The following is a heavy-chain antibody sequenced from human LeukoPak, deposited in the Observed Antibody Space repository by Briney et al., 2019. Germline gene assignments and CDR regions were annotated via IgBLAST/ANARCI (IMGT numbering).Heavy chain of an antibody. D-gene: IGHD6-19*01. Sequence: SVKVSCKASGGTFSSYAISWVRQAPGQGLEWMGGIIPIFGTANYAQKFQGRVTITADESTSTAYMELSSLRSEDTAVYYCARSGTSGGAVAGPFLSSFDWFDPWGQGTLVTVSS. CDR3: ARSGTSGGAVAGPFLSSFDWFDP. J-gene: IGHJ5*02. CDR2: IIPIFGTA. CDR1: GGTFSSYA. V-gene: IGHV1-69*13.